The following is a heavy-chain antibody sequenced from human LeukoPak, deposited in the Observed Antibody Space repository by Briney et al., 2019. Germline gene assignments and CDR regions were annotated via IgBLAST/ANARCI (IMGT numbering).Heavy chain of an antibody. D-gene: IGHD3-3*01. Sequence: MSSETLSLTCAVYGGSFSGYYWSWIRQPAGKGLEWIGRIYASGSTNYNPSLKSRVTMSVDTSKNQFSLKLSSVTAADTAVYYCARDTFWSAYPSFDYWGQGTLVTVSS. CDR1: GGSFSGYY. J-gene: IGHJ4*02. CDR2: IYASGST. V-gene: IGHV4-59*10. CDR3: ARDTFWSAYPSFDY.